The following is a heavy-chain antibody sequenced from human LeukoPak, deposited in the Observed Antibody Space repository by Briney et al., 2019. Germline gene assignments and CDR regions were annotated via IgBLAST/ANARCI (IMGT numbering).Heavy chain of an antibody. CDR3: AREAFLEWLPKYYFDY. CDR2: ISAYNGNT. Sequence: GASVKVSCKASGYTFTSYGISWVRQGPGQGLEWMGWISAYNGNTNYAQKLQGRVTMTTDTSTSTAYMELRSLRSDDTAVYYCAREAFLEWLPKYYFDYWGQGTLVTVSS. J-gene: IGHJ4*02. CDR1: GYTFTSYG. V-gene: IGHV1-18*01. D-gene: IGHD3-3*02.